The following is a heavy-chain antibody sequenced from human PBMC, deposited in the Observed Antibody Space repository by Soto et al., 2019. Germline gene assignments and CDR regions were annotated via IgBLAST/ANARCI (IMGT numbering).Heavy chain of an antibody. CDR1: GFTFSSYG. V-gene: IGHV3-30*18. J-gene: IGHJ6*02. CDR2: ISYDGSNK. Sequence: GGSLRLSCAASGFTFSSYGMHWVRQAPGKGLEWVAVISYDGSNKYYADSVKGRFTISRDNSKNTLYLQMNSLRAEDTAVYYCAKLRYPFSAGYYGMDVWGQGTTVTVSS. CDR3: AKLRYPFSAGYYGMDV. D-gene: IGHD3-9*01.